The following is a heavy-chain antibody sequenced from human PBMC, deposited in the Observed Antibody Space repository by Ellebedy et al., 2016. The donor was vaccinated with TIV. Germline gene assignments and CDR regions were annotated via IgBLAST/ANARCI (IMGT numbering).Heavy chain of an antibody. Sequence: SETLSLXCTVSGGSINTYYWSWIRQPPGKGLEWIGFIYSSRNTNYSPSLRSRVSMSIDTSQNQVSLRLSSVTAADTAVYYCARGGGTYQHFYYYMDVWGKGTTVTVSS. J-gene: IGHJ6*03. D-gene: IGHD2-2*01. V-gene: IGHV4-59*01. CDR3: ARGGGTYQHFYYYMDV. CDR2: IYSSRNT. CDR1: GGSINTYY.